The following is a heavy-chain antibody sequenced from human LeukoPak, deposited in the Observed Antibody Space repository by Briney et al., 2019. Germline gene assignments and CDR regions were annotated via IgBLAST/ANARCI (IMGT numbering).Heavy chain of an antibody. J-gene: IGHJ4*02. V-gene: IGHV4-39*07. CDR1: GGSISSSSLY. CDR3: ARVIRNYYGSGSYPYHFDY. D-gene: IGHD3-10*01. CDR2: IYYSGST. Sequence: SETLSLTCTVSGGSISSSSLYWGWIRQSPGKGLEWIGSIYYSGSTYFNPSLKSRVTISVDTSKNQFSLKLTSVTAADTAVYYCARVIRNYYGSGSYPYHFDYWGQGTLVTVSS.